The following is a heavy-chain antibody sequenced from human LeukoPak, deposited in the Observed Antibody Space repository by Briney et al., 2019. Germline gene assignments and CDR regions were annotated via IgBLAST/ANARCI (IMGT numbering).Heavy chain of an antibody. CDR1: GFTFDDYA. D-gene: IGHD5-24*01. Sequence: GGSLRLSCAASGFTFDDYAMHWVRQAPGKGLEWVSGISWNSGSIGYADSVKGRFTISRDNAKNSLYLQMNSLRAEDTASYYCAKDMERDGYNFDYWGQGTLVTVSS. CDR3: AKDMERDGYNFDY. CDR2: ISWNSGSI. J-gene: IGHJ4*02. V-gene: IGHV3-9*01.